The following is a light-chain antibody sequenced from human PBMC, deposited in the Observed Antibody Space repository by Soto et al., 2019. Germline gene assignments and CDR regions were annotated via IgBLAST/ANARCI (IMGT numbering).Light chain of an antibody. V-gene: IGKV3-15*01. CDR1: QSVSSN. Sequence: EIVMTQSPATLSVSPGERATRSCRASQSVSSNLAWYQQKPGQAPRLLIYGASTRATGIPAGFSGSGSGTEFTLTISSLQSEDFAVYYCQQYNNWPLTFGGGTKVDIK. CDR2: GAS. CDR3: QQYNNWPLT. J-gene: IGKJ4*01.